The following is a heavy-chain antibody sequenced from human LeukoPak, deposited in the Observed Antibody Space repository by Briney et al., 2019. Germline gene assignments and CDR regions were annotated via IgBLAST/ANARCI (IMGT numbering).Heavy chain of an antibody. CDR1: GGTFTGYA. Sequence: SVKVSCKTSGGTFTGYAITWVRQAPGQGLEWMGKITPISGTTNYAQKFQGRVTFTADESTSTAYMELSSLRSEDTALYYCARKLRLGGNWFDPWGQGTLVTVSS. CDR2: ITPISGTT. D-gene: IGHD1-26*01. J-gene: IGHJ5*02. CDR3: ARKLRLGGNWFDP. V-gene: IGHV1-69*13.